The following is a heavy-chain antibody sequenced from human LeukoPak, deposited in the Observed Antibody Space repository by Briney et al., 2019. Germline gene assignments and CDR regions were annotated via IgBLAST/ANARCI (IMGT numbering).Heavy chain of an antibody. Sequence: SETLSLTCTVSGGSINSYYWSWIRQPPGKGLEWIGYIYYIGSTNYNPSLKSRVTISVDTSKSQFSLKLSSVTAADTAIYYCARGGYYGSGNDFRFDPWGQGTLVTVSS. V-gene: IGHV4-59*01. CDR1: GGSINSYY. D-gene: IGHD3-10*01. CDR2: IYYIGST. J-gene: IGHJ5*02. CDR3: ARGGYYGSGNDFRFDP.